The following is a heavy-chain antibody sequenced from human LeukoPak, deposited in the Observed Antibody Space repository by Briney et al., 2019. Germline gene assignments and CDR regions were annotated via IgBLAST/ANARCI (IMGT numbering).Heavy chain of an antibody. J-gene: IGHJ4*02. D-gene: IGHD6-13*01. CDR1: GGSISSSSYY. V-gene: IGHV4-39*07. CDR2: IYYSGST. Sequence: PSETLSLTCTVSGGSISSSSYYWGWIRQPPGKGLEWIGSIYYSGSTYYNPSLKSRVTISIDTSKNQFSLKLSSVTAADTAVYYCARMYGSSRIFDYWGQGTLVTVSS. CDR3: ARMYGSSRIFDY.